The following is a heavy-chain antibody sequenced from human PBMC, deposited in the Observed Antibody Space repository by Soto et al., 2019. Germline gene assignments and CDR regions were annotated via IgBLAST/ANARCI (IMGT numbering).Heavy chain of an antibody. Sequence: PGGSLRLSCAASGFTFSSYAMSWVRQAPGKGLEWVSAISGSGGSTYYADSVKGRFTISRDNSKNTLYLQMNSLRAEDTAVYYCAKDSDSSGYYWTDYWGQGTLVTVSS. J-gene: IGHJ4*02. CDR2: ISGSGGST. V-gene: IGHV3-23*01. CDR1: GFTFSSYA. CDR3: AKDSDSSGYYWTDY. D-gene: IGHD3-22*01.